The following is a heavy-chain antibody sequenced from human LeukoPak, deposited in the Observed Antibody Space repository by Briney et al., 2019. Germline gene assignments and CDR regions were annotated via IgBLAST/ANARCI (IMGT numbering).Heavy chain of an antibody. D-gene: IGHD5-24*01. CDR3: AKEIATIPGGRNRQLDL. CDR2: IYSGGGT. CDR1: GFTVSSNY. Sequence: PGGSLRLSCAASGFTVSSNYMSWVRQAPGKGLEWVSVIYSGGGTYYADSVKGRFTISRDNSKNTLNLQMNSLRAEDTAVYYCAKEIATIPGGRNRQLDLWGRCTLVPVSS. V-gene: IGHV3-53*01. J-gene: IGHJ2*01.